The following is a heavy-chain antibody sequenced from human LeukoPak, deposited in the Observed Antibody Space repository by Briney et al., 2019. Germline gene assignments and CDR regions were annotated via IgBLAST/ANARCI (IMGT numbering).Heavy chain of an antibody. CDR3: ARDSTPRGYYDFWSGYYSDYYGMDV. CDR2: ISAYNGNT. CDR1: GGTFSSYA. Sequence: ASVTVSCTASGGTFSSYAISWVRQAPGQGLEWMGWISAYNGNTNYAQKLQGRVTMTTDTSTSTAYMELRSLRSDDTAVYYCARDSTPRGYYDFWSGYYSDYYGMDVWGQGTTVTVSS. J-gene: IGHJ6*02. D-gene: IGHD3-3*01. V-gene: IGHV1-18*01.